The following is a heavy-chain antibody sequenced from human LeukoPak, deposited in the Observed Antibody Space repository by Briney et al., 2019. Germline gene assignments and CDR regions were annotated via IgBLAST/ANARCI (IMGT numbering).Heavy chain of an antibody. D-gene: IGHD6-13*01. CDR2: IYYSGST. Sequence: SETLSLTCTISGDSTSSDRYYGGWVRQPPGKGLEWIGNIYYSGSTYYNPSLKSRVTISVDTSKNQFSLKLSSVTAADTAVYYCARGYSSSWYYYGVDVWGQGTTVTVSS. V-gene: IGHV4-39*07. CDR3: ARGYSSSWYYYGVDV. J-gene: IGHJ6*02. CDR1: GDSTSSDRYY.